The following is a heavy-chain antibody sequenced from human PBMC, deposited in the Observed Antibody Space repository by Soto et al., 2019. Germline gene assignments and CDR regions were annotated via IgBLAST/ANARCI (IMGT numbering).Heavy chain of an antibody. CDR1: GFIFDDYA. CDR2: INWTGGDI. CDR3: GKDLRGGRPYDGLDV. D-gene: IGHD3-16*01. J-gene: IGHJ6*02. Sequence: EVQLVESGGGLEQPGRALRLSCAASGFIFDDYAMHWVRQAPGRGLEWLSVINWTGGDIGYADSVKGRFTISRDNAKNSVYLQIKSLRAEDTAVYYCGKDLRGGRPYDGLDVWGRGTTVTVSS. V-gene: IGHV3-9*01.